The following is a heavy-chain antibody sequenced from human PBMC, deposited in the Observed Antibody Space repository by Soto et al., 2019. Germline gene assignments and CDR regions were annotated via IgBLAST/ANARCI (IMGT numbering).Heavy chain of an antibody. V-gene: IGHV4-61*01. CDR3: ARVSSGWYYFDY. D-gene: IGHD6-19*01. CDR2: MYNSGST. J-gene: IGHJ4*02. Sequence: PSETLSLTCTVSGGSVSSGSYYGSWIRQPPGKGLEWIGYMYNSGSTNYNPSLKSRVIISVDTSKNQFSLKLSSVTAAETAVYYCARVSSGWYYFDYWGQGTLVTVSS. CDR1: GGSVSSGSYY.